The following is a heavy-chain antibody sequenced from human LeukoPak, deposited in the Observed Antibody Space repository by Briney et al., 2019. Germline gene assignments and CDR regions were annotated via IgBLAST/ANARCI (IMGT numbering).Heavy chain of an antibody. D-gene: IGHD6-13*01. CDR2: IYYSGST. J-gene: IGHJ5*02. Sequence: SETLSLTCTVSGGSISSYYWSWIRQPPGKGLEWIGYIYYSGSTNYNPSLKSRVTISVDTSKNQFSLKLSSVAAADTAVYYCARQRRSSSRGPESWFDPWGQGTLVTVSS. V-gene: IGHV4-59*01. CDR1: GGSISSYY. CDR3: ARQRRSSSRGPESWFDP.